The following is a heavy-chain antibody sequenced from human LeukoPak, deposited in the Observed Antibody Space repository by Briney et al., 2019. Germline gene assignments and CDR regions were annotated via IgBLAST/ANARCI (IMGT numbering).Heavy chain of an antibody. CDR3: ARDRGSSTGLDY. J-gene: IGHJ4*02. D-gene: IGHD6-13*01. V-gene: IGHV3-21*01. CDR1: GFTFSSYS. CDR2: ISSSSSYI. Sequence: GGSLRLSCAASGFTFSSYSMNWVRQAPRKGLEWVSSISSSSSYIYYADSVKGRFTISRDNDKNSLYLQMNSLRAEDTAVYYCARDRGSSTGLDYWGQGTLVTVSS.